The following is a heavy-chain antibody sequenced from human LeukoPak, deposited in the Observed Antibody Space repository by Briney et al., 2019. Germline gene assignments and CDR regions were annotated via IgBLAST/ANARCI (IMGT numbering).Heavy chain of an antibody. D-gene: IGHD3-16*01. CDR2: INHSGST. V-gene: IGHV4-34*01. J-gene: IGHJ5*02. Sequence: SETLSLTCAVYGGSFSGYYWSWIRQPPGKGLEWIGEINHSGSTNYNPSLKSRVTISVDTSKNQFSLKLSPVTAADTAVYYCAREYNGGAPNWFDPWGQGTLVTVSS. CDR1: GGSFSGYY. CDR3: AREYNGGAPNWFDP.